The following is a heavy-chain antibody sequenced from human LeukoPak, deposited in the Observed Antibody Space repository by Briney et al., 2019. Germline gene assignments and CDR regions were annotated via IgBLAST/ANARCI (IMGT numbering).Heavy chain of an antibody. J-gene: IGHJ4*02. CDR3: ARGYATGYSSGWSH. CDR1: GYTFTSYA. V-gene: IGHV7-4-1*02. D-gene: IGHD6-19*01. Sequence: GASVKVSRKASGYTFTSYAMNWVRQAPGQGLEWMGWINTNTGNPTYAQGFTGRFVFSLDTSVSTAYLQISSLKAEDTAVYYCARGYATGYSSGWSHWGQGTLVTVSS. CDR2: INTNTGNP.